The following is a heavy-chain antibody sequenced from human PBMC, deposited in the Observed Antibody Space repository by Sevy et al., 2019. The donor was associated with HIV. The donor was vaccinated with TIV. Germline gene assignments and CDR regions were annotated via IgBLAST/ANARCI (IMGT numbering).Heavy chain of an antibody. CDR1: GYTFNNYY. Sequence: ASVKVSCKASGYTFNNYYMHWVRQAPGQGLEWMGIINPTGGSTAYTPKFQGRVTITRDTSTSTVYMELSSLRSEDTAVYYCVRDLTIFGVIPDYWGQGTLVTVSS. V-gene: IGHV1-46*02. CDR3: VRDLTIFGVIPDY. D-gene: IGHD3-3*01. CDR2: INPTGGST. J-gene: IGHJ4*02.